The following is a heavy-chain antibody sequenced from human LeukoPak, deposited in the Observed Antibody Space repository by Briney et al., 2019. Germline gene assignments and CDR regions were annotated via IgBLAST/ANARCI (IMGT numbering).Heavy chain of an antibody. CDR1: GGSISSYY. V-gene: IGHV4-59*08. Sequence: SETLSLTCTVSGGSISSYYWSWIRQSPWKGLEWIGSIHSSGSTDYNPSLKSRTTISVDTSKNHFSLILRSVTAADTAVYFCVRLSNWFDPWGQGTLVTVSS. CDR2: IHSSGST. CDR3: VRLSNWFDP. J-gene: IGHJ5*02.